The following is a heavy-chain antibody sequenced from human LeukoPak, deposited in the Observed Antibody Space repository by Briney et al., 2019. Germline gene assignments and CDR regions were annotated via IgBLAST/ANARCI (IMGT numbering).Heavy chain of an antibody. CDR1: GFTFSSYA. D-gene: IGHD1-26*01. V-gene: IGHV3-30-3*01. CDR2: ISYDGSNK. Sequence: PGGSLRLSCAASGFTFSSYAMHWVRQAPGKGLESVAVISYDGSNKYYADSVKGRFTISRDNSKNTLYLQMNSLRAEDTAVYYCAKGREAYSGSYTPFGFWGQGTLVTVSS. J-gene: IGHJ4*02. CDR3: AKGREAYSGSYTPFGF.